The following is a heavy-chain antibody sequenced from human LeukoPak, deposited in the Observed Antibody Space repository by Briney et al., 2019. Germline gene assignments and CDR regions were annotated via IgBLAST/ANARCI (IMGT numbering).Heavy chain of an antibody. Sequence: PSETLSLTCTVSGGSISSYYWSWIRQPPGKGLEWIGYIYYSGSTNYNPSLKSRVTISVDTSKNQFSLKLSSVTAADTAVYYCARAGYDSSGYYFGPPDYYYYGMDVWGQGTTVTVSS. CDR2: IYYSGST. CDR1: GGSISSYY. CDR3: ARAGYDSSGYYFGPPDYYYYGMDV. V-gene: IGHV4-59*01. D-gene: IGHD3-22*01. J-gene: IGHJ6*02.